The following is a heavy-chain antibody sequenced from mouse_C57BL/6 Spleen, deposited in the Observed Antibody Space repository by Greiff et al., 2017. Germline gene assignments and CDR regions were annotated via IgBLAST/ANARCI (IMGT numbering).Heavy chain of an antibody. CDR2: INPGSGGT. CDR3: ARRGGGY. V-gene: IGHV1-54*01. CDR1: GYAFTNYL. Sequence: VQLQQSGAELVRPGTSVTVSCKASGYAFTNYLIEWVKQRPGQGLEWIGVINPGSGGTNYNEKFKGKATLTADKSSSTVYMQLSSLTSEDSAVYFCARRGGGYWGQGTTLTGSS. J-gene: IGHJ2*01.